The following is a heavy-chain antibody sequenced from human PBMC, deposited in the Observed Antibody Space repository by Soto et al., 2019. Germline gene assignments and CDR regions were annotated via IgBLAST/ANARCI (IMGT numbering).Heavy chain of an antibody. Sequence: ASVKVSCKASGYTFTSYGISWVRQAPGQGLEWMGWISAYNGNTNYAQKLQGRVTMTTDTSTSTAYMELRSLRSDDTAVYYCARVQVRITIFGVVYYGMDVWGQGTTVTVSS. CDR2: ISAYNGNT. J-gene: IGHJ6*02. CDR1: GYTFTSYG. CDR3: ARVQVRITIFGVVYYGMDV. D-gene: IGHD3-3*01. V-gene: IGHV1-18*01.